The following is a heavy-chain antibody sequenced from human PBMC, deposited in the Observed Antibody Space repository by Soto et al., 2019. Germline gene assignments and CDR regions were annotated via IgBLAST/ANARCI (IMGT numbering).Heavy chain of an antibody. CDR2: IYYSGST. CDR1: GGSISSSSYY. D-gene: IGHD6-13*01. J-gene: IGHJ5*02. V-gene: IGHV4-39*01. Sequence: QLQLQESGPGLVKPSETLSLTCTVSGGSISSSSYYWGWIRQPPGKGLEWIGSIYYSGSTYYNPSLRSRCTMSVDTSQNQSSLKLSSVTAADPAVYSCALAAAGFNWFDPWGQGTLVTVSS. CDR3: ALAAAGFNWFDP.